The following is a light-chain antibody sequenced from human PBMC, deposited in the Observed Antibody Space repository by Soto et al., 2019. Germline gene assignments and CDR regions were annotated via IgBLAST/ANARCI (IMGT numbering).Light chain of an antibody. CDR3: SLYISGSTYL. CDR2: EVN. Sequence: QSVLTQPPSVSGSPGQSVTISCTGTSSDVGSYNRLSWYQQPPGTAPKLIMYEVNTRPSGVPDRFSGSKSGSTASLTISGLQAEDEADYYCSLYISGSTYLFGTGTKVTVL. V-gene: IGLV2-18*01. CDR1: SSDVGSYNR. J-gene: IGLJ1*01.